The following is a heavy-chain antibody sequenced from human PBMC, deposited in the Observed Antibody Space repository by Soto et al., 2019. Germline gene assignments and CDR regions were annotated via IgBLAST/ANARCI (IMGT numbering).Heavy chain of an antibody. D-gene: IGHD5-12*01. CDR3: ARVRGGPATIVYYFDY. Sequence: TLSLTCTVSGGSISSGGYYWSWIRQHPGKGLEWIGYIYYSGSTYYNPSLKSRVTISVDTSKNQFSLKLSSVTAADTAVYYCARVRGGPATIVYYFDYWRQGTLVTVSS. J-gene: IGHJ4*02. CDR1: GGSISSGGYY. V-gene: IGHV4-31*03. CDR2: IYYSGST.